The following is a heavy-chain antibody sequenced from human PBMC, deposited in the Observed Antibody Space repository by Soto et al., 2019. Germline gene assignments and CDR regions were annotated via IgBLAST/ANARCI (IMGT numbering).Heavy chain of an antibody. CDR2: TYYSAGT. J-gene: IGHJ4*02. CDR3: ARHASRGYSSSWYFED. V-gene: IGHV4-39*01. CDR1: GGSVGSSSYY. Sequence: QLQLQESGPGLVKPSETLSLTCNVSGGSVGSSSYYWGWIRQAPGKGLEWIVSTYYSAGTYYNPSLKSRVTTSLDASKNQFSLTVTSVTAADTAIYYCARHASRGYSSSWYFEDWGQGTQVTVSS. D-gene: IGHD6-13*01.